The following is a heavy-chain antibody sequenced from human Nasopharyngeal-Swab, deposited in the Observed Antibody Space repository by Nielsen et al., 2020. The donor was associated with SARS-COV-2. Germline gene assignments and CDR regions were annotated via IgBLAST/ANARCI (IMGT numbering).Heavy chain of an antibody. Sequence: SETLSLTCKVSGDSISTSHWNWIRQPPGKGLEWIGYIYYSGTTHYKSSLKSRVTISIDTSKNQFSLNLRSVTAADTAVYYCARGEDRYDSSGFLMWGQGTMVTVSS. CDR3: ARGEDRYDSSGFLM. J-gene: IGHJ3*01. CDR1: GDSISTSH. D-gene: IGHD3-22*01. V-gene: IGHV4-59*01. CDR2: IYYSGTT.